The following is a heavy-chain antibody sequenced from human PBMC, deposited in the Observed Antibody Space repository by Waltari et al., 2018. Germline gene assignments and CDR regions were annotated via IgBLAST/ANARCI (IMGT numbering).Heavy chain of an antibody. CDR1: GGSFSGYY. D-gene: IGHD3-10*01. Sequence: LTCAVYGGSFSGYYWSWIRQPPGKGLEWIGEINHSGSTNYNPSLKSRVTISVDTSKNQFSLKLSSVTAADTAVYYCARTAMVRGVIARTYYYYGMDVWGQGTTVTVSS. J-gene: IGHJ6*02. CDR3: ARTAMVRGVIARTYYYYGMDV. V-gene: IGHV4-34*01. CDR2: INHSGST.